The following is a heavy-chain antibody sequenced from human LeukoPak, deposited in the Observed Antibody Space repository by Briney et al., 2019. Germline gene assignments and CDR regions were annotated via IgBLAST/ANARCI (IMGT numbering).Heavy chain of an antibody. CDR3: ARGSTVASRECAFDI. Sequence: SQTLSPTCTVSGGPISSGSDYWGWIRQHPGKGLEWIGHIFYSGTTSYNPSLKSRVTISLDTSKNQFSLKLTSVTAADTAVYYCARGSTVASRECAFDIWGQGTMVTVSS. CDR2: IFYSGTT. CDR1: GGPISSGSDY. D-gene: IGHD4-23*01. J-gene: IGHJ3*02. V-gene: IGHV4-31*03.